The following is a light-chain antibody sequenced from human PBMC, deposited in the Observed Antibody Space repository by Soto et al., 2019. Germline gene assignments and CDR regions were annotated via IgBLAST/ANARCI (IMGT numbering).Light chain of an antibody. CDR1: SGYSNYK. CDR2: VGTGGIVG. CDR3: GADHGSGSNFVLV. J-gene: IGLJ3*02. Sequence: QSVLTQPPSASASLGASVTLTCTLSSGYSNYKVDWYQQRPGKGPRFVMRVGTGGIVGSKGDGTPDLFSVLGSGMNRYLTIKNIQEEDESDYHCGADHGSGSNFVLVFGGGTKLTVL. V-gene: IGLV9-49*01.